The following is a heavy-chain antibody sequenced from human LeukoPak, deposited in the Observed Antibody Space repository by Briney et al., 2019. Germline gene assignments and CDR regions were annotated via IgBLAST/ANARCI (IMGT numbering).Heavy chain of an antibody. CDR3: ARDLFSMVPFDY. CDR2: INPSGGSA. J-gene: IGHJ4*02. Sequence: ASVKVSCKASGYTFTSYYMHWVRQAPGQGLEWMGIINPSGGSASYAQKFQGRVTMTRDTSTSTVYMELSSLRSEDTAVYYCARDLFSMVPFDYWGQGTLVTVSS. V-gene: IGHV1-46*01. D-gene: IGHD2-21*01. CDR1: GYTFTSYY.